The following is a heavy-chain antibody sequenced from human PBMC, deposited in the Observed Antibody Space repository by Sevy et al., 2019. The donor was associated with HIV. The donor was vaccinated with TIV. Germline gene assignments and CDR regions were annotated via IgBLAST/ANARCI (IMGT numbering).Heavy chain of an antibody. Sequence: GGSLRLSCAASGSTFSDYYMNWVRQAPGKGLEWVSSISGRSSYIHYADSVRGRFTISRDNAKNSLYLQMNSLRADDTAVYFCARDGGCSSTSCLLYFDSWGQGALVTVSS. V-gene: IGHV3-21*06. D-gene: IGHD2-2*01. CDR2: ISGRSSYI. CDR3: ARDGGCSSTSCLLYFDS. J-gene: IGHJ4*02. CDR1: GSTFSDYY.